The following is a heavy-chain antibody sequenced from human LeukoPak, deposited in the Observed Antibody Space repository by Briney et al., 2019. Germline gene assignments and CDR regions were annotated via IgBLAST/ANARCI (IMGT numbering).Heavy chain of an antibody. Sequence: GGSLRLSCAASGFTFSSYGMHWVRQAPGKGLEWVAVISYDGSNKYYADSVKGRFTISRDNSKNTLYLQMNSLRAEDTAVYYCARDRGALYYDSSGYHNWFDPWGQGTLVTVSS. CDR2: ISYDGSNK. CDR3: ARDRGALYYDSSGYHNWFDP. D-gene: IGHD3-22*01. CDR1: GFTFSSYG. J-gene: IGHJ5*02. V-gene: IGHV3-30*03.